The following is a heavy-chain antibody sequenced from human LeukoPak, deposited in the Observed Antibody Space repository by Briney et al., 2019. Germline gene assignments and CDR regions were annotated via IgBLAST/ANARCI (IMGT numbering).Heavy chain of an antibody. CDR1: GYTFTGYY. V-gene: IGHV1-2*06. CDR2: INPNSGGT. D-gene: IGHD3-3*01. CDR3: ARALRFLEWWEDYYYMDV. J-gene: IGHJ6*03. Sequence: ASVKVSCKASGYTFTGYYMHWVRQAPGQGLEWMGRINPNSGGTNYAQKFQGRVTMTRDTSISTAYMELSRLRSDDTAVYYCARALRFLEWWEDYYYMDVWGKGTTVPSP.